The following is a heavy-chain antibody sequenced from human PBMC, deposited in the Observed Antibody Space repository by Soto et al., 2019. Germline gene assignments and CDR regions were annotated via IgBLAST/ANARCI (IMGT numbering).Heavy chain of an antibody. CDR3: ARDLMHNDRGRGDLAY. D-gene: IGHD3-22*01. V-gene: IGHV3-21*06. J-gene: IGHJ4*02. CDR1: GFTFNKYS. Sequence: EVRLVESGGGLVKPGGSLRLSCAASGFTFNKYSMNWVRQAPGKGLEWVSSITSKTGDQYYADSVKGRFIISRDNTKNSLSLKVTSLRDEDADVYYCARDLMHNDRGRGDLAYWGQGTLVTVSS. CDR2: ITSKTGDQ.